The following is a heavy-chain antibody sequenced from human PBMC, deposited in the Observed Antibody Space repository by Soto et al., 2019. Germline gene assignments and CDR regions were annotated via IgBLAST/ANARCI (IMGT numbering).Heavy chain of an antibody. CDR2: IYHSGST. D-gene: IGHD5-12*01. CDR3: ANSGYDGWFDP. CDR1: GGSISSRNYY. J-gene: IGHJ5*02. Sequence: SETLSLTCTVSGGSISSRNYYWGWIRQPPGKGLEWIGSIYHSGSTYYNPSLKSRVTTSVDTSKNQFSLKLSSVTAADTAVYYYANSGYDGWFDPWGQGTLVTV. V-gene: IGHV4-39*01.